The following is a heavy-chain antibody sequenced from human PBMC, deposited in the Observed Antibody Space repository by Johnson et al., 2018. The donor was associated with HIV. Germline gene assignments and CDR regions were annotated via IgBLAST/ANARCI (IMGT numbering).Heavy chain of an antibody. CDR3: AREATYFYDTSASPYAFDI. CDR2: ISWNSGFI. J-gene: IGHJ3*02. V-gene: IGHV3-9*01. D-gene: IGHD3-22*01. CDR1: GFTFDDYA. Sequence: VESGGGVVQPGGSLRLSCAASGFTFDDYAMHWVRQAPGKGLEWVSGISWNSGFIGYADSLKGRFTISRDNAKNSLYLQINSLRAEDTAVYYCAREATYFYDTSASPYAFDIWGQGTMVTVSS.